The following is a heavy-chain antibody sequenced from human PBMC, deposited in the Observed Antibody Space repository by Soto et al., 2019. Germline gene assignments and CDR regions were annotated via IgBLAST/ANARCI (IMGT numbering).Heavy chain of an antibody. V-gene: IGHV1-69*01. CDR3: ARVGYCTTNSCLFYYYHNGMDV. CDR2: IIPIFHTA. J-gene: IGHJ6*02. D-gene: IGHD2-8*01. Sequence: SVXVSFKSSVDTFKVYAIICFLRAPGQGLECMGGIIPIFHTANYAQKFQARVTMTADESARTAYMELSGLRSEDTAVYYCARVGYCTTNSCLFYYYHNGMDVWGQGPTVTVSS. CDR1: VDTFKVYA.